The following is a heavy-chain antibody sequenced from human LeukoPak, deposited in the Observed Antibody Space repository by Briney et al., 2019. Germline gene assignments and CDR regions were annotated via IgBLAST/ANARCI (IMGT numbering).Heavy chain of an antibody. Sequence: GASVKVSCKASGYTFTGNFMHWVRQAPGQGLEWMGWINTYSGGTNYAPKFQGRVTMTRDTSINSAYMELSRLTSDDTAVYYCARDRRKFRFDYWGQGTLVTVSS. V-gene: IGHV1-2*02. J-gene: IGHJ4*02. CDR1: GYTFTGNF. CDR3: ARDRRKFRFDY. CDR2: INTYSGGT.